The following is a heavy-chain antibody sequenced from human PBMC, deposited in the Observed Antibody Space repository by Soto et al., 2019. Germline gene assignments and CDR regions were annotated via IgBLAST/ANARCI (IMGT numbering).Heavy chain of an antibody. CDR3: ARGNMAV. CDR2: ASKDAFAT. V-gene: IGHV3-30-3*01. Sequence: QVQLVESGGGMVQPGTSLRLSCAASGFTFKLFAMHWVRQAPGKGLEWVAVASKDAFATYYAGSVEGRFTISRDNSKNTLYLHMNHLRAADTALYSCARGNMAVWGHGTAVVVSS. CDR1: GFTFKLFA. J-gene: IGHJ6*02.